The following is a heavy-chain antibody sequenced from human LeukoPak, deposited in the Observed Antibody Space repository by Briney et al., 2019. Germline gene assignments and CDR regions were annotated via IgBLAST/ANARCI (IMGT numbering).Heavy chain of an antibody. CDR2: IHYSGST. D-gene: IGHD3/OR15-3a*01. V-gene: IGHV4-59*01. CDR3: ARDHIGTGWFDP. CDR1: GGSISSYY. Sequence: PSETLSLTCTVSGGSISSYYWSWIRQPPGKGLEWIGYIHYSGSTNYNPSLKSRVTISVDTSKNQFSLKLSSVTAADTAVYYCARDHIGTGWFDPWGQGTLVTVSS. J-gene: IGHJ5*02.